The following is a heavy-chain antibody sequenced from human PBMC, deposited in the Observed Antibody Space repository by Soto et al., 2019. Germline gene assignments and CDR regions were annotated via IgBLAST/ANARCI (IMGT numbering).Heavy chain of an antibody. CDR1: GFTVSLSY. CDR2: IYTAGST. V-gene: IGHV3-53*01. D-gene: IGHD6-6*01. J-gene: IGHJ4*02. CDR3: ARAVGYSSSSGYFDH. Sequence: EVQLVESGGGLIQPGESLRLSCAASGFTVSLSYMSWVRQAPGKGLEWVSVIYTAGSTYYADSVKGRFTISRDDSKNTLELQMNSLRAEDTAVYYCARAVGYSSSSGYFDHWVQGTLVTVSS.